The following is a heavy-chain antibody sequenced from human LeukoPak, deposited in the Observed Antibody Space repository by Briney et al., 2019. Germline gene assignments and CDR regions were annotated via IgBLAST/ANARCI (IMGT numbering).Heavy chain of an antibody. V-gene: IGHV3-48*01. CDR2: ISSSSSTI. D-gene: IGHD2-15*01. CDR1: GFTFSSYA. Sequence: GGSLRLSCAASGFTFSSYAMSWVRQAPGKGLEWVSYISSSSSTIYYADSVKGRFTISRDNAKNSLYLQMNSLRAEDTAVYYCARARCSGGSCYNSFWGQGTLVTVSS. J-gene: IGHJ4*02. CDR3: ARARCSGGSCYNSF.